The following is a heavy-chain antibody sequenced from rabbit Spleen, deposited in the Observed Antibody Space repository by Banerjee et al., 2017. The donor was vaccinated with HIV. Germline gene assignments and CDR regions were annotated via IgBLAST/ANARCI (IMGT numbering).Heavy chain of an antibody. CDR1: GFSFSSRFY. CDR3: ARDLTSVVGWNFNL. Sequence: QEQLVESGGGLVQPEGSLTLTCTASGFSFSSRFYMCWVRQAPGKGLEWIACINTITGTAVYATWAKGRFTISKTSSTTVALQMTSLTAADTATYFCARDLTSVVGWNFNLWGQGTLVTVS. CDR2: INTITGTA. J-gene: IGHJ4*01. D-gene: IGHD1-1*01. V-gene: IGHV1S45*01.